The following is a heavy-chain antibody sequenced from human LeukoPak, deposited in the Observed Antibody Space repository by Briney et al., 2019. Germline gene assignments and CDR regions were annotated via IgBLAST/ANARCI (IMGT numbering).Heavy chain of an antibody. Sequence: GGSLRLSCAASGFTFSNCAMSWARQAPGKGLEWVSGISGIGDRTYYADSVKGRVTISRDNSKNTLYLQVNSLRAEDTAVYYCAKSKKYTGDYYDTWGQGTLVTVSS. CDR1: GFTFSNCA. CDR3: AKSKKYTGDYYDT. CDR2: ISGIGDRT. J-gene: IGHJ4*02. D-gene: IGHD5-18*01. V-gene: IGHV3-23*01.